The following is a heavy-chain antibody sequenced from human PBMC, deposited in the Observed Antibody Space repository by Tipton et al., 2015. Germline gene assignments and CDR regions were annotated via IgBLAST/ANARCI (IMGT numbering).Heavy chain of an antibody. J-gene: IGHJ4*02. CDR3: VRARFGYSGYDRYYFDY. D-gene: IGHD5-12*01. Sequence: TLSLTCSVSGASIRSSSSFRWGWIRQPPGKGLEWIGSIYYTGATYYNPSLKSRVTISVDTSKNQFSLKLSSVTAADTAVYYCVRARFGYSGYDRYYFDYWGQGTLVTVSS. V-gene: IGHV4-39*07. CDR2: IYYTGAT. CDR1: GASIRSSSSFR.